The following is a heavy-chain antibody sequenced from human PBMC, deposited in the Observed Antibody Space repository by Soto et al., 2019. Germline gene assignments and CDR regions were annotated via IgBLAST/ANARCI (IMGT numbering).Heavy chain of an antibody. J-gene: IGHJ4*02. D-gene: IGHD2-21*02. Sequence: QVHLVQSGPEVREPGSSVKVSYKASGGSFSSDAITWVRQAPGQGLEWIGEIIPMFDTTNYAPEFQGRVTITADTATTTVYMEVNRLTPDDTAVYYCAREVVTETTLGYFDFWGQGALVTFSS. CDR3: AREVVTETTLGYFDF. CDR2: IIPMFDTT. V-gene: IGHV1-69*06. CDR1: GGSFSSDA.